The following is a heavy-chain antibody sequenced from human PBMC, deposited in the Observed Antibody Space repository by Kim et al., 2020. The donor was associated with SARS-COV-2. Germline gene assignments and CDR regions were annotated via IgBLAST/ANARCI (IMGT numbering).Heavy chain of an antibody. J-gene: IGHJ5*02. CDR3: ARDFNPRTVTTDNWFDP. Sequence: GGSLRLSCAASGSTFSSYGMHWVRQAPGKGLEWVAVIWYDGSNKYYADSVKGRFTISRDNSKNTLYLQMNSLRAEDTAVYYCARDFNPRTVTTDNWFDPWGQGTLVTVSS. D-gene: IGHD4-17*01. V-gene: IGHV3-33*01. CDR1: GSTFSSYG. CDR2: IWYDGSNK.